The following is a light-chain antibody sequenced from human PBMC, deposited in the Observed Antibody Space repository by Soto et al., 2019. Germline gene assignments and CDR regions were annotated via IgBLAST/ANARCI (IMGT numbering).Light chain of an antibody. CDR1: SSNIGAGYD. CDR2: GNT. Sequence: QSVLTQPPSVSGAPGQRVTISCTGSSSNIGAGYDVHWYQQLPGTAPKLLIYGNTNRPSGVPDRFSGSKSGTSASLAITGLQAEDEADYHCQFYDSSLSGSVFGGGTKLTVL. CDR3: QFYDSSLSGSV. J-gene: IGLJ2*01. V-gene: IGLV1-40*01.